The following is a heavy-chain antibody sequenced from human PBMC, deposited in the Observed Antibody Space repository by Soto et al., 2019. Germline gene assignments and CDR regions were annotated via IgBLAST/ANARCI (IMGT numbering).Heavy chain of an antibody. CDR3: ARAQYYYDSSGYYLLDY. D-gene: IGHD3-22*01. V-gene: IGHV4-59*01. Sequence: LSETLSLTCTVSGGSISSYYWSWIRQPPGKGLEWIGYIYYSGSTNYNPSLKSRVTISVDTSKNQFSLKLSSVTAADTAVYYCARAQYYYDSSGYYLLDYWGQGTLVTVSS. J-gene: IGHJ4*02. CDR2: IYYSGST. CDR1: GGSISSYY.